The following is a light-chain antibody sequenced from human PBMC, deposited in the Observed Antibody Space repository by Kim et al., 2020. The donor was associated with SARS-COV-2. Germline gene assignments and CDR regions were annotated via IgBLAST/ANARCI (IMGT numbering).Light chain of an antibody. CDR3: QKYNSAPRT. V-gene: IGKV1-27*01. CDR1: QGSNTY. J-gene: IGKJ1*01. CDR2: GAS. Sequence: ASVGDRVTITCRASQGSNTYLAWYQQKPGKVPKLLIYGASALHSGVPSRFSGSGSGTDFTLTISSLQPEDVATYYCQKYNSAPRTFGEETKVDIK.